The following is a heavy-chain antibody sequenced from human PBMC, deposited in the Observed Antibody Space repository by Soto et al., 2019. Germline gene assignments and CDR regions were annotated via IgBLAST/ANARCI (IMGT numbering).Heavy chain of an antibody. CDR3: ASQYYYDSSGSQTFDY. V-gene: IGHV4-59*01. D-gene: IGHD3-22*01. CDR2: MYNTGST. Sequence: SETLSLTCTVSGGSISGYYWSWIRQPTGKGLEWIGYMYNTGSTVYNPSFKSRVTISVDTSKNQFSLKLNSVTAADTAVYYCASQYYYDSSGSQTFDYWGQGTQVTVSS. J-gene: IGHJ4*02. CDR1: GGSISGYY.